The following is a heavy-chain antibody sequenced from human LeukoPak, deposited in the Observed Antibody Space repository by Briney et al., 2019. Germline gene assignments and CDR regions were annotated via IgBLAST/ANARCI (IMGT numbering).Heavy chain of an antibody. Sequence: ASVKVSCKASGYTFTSYYMHWVRQAPGQGLEWMGIINPSGGNTRYAQKFQGRVTMTRDTSTSTVYMEVSSLRSEDTAVYYCARLDSSATKDWYFDLWGRGTLVTVSS. CDR2: INPSGGNT. J-gene: IGHJ2*01. V-gene: IGHV1-46*01. CDR1: GYTFTSYY. D-gene: IGHD3-22*01. CDR3: ARLDSSATKDWYFDL.